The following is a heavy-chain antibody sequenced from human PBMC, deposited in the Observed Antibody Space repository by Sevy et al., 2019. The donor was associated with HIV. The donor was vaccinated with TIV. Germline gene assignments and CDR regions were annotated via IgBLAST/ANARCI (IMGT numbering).Heavy chain of an antibody. CDR3: AKDLRVVIPAAMQPADL. J-gene: IGHJ5*02. V-gene: IGHV3-30*02. Sequence: GGSLRLSCVASKFPFRSNGFHWVRQPPGKGLEWLSYINFDGSDRKYADSVKGRFTVSRDNSKNTLYLQMNSLRAVDTAVYYCAKDLRVVIPAAMQPADLWGQGTLVTVSS. CDR2: INFDGSDR. CDR1: KFPFRSNG. D-gene: IGHD2-2*01.